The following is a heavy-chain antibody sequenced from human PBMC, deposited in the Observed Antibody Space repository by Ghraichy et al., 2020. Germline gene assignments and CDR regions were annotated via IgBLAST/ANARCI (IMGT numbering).Heavy chain of an antibody. Sequence: SETLSLTCTVSGGSINSGDYYWSWIRQHPGKGLERIGYFDYSRTTYYNPSLKSLVTISRDTSKNQFFLKLSSVTAADTAVYYCARDSTWYSFDSWGQGTLVTVSS. D-gene: IGHD6-13*01. CDR3: ARDSTWYSFDS. CDR1: GGSINSGDYY. CDR2: FDYSRTT. V-gene: IGHV4-31*01. J-gene: IGHJ4*02.